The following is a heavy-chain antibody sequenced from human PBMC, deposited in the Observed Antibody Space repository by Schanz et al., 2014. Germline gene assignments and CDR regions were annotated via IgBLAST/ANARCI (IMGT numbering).Heavy chain of an antibody. CDR2: IYKSGSA. CDR3: ARDSAGTTFGVLDS. J-gene: IGHJ4*02. CDR1: GFTFSTYA. Sequence: VSLVESGGALVQPGGSLRLSCSASGFTFSTYAMSWVRQAPGKGLEWVSLIYKSGSAFYADSVKGRLTISRDNSKNTVYLEMNRLRTEDTALYYCARDSAGTTFGVLDSWGQGTLVTVSS. D-gene: IGHD1-1*01. V-gene: IGHV3-66*02.